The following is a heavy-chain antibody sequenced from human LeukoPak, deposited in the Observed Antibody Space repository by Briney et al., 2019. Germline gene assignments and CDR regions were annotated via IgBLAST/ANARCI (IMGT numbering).Heavy chain of an antibody. D-gene: IGHD6-6*01. CDR3: AREVLSSSSGSAIGSFDY. Sequence: PGGSLRLSCAASGFTFSSYAMSWVRQAPGKGLEWVSAISGSGGSTYYADSVKGRFTISRDNSKNTLYLQMNSLRAADTAVYYCAREVLSSSSGSAIGSFDYWGQGTLVTVSS. CDR1: GFTFSSYA. V-gene: IGHV3-23*01. CDR2: ISGSGGST. J-gene: IGHJ4*02.